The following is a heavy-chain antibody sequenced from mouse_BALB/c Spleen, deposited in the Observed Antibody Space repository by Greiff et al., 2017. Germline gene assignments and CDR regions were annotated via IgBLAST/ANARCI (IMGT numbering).Heavy chain of an antibody. D-gene: IGHD2-10*02. CDR1: GYTFTSYY. CDR3: AREGYGGYFDY. V-gene: IGHV1S56*01. CDR2: IYPGNVNT. J-gene: IGHJ2*01. Sequence: QVQLKQSGPELVKPGASVRISCKASGYTFTSYYIHWVKQRPGQGLEWIGWIYPGNVNTKYNEKFKGKATLTADKSSSTAYMQLSSLTSEDSAVYFCAREGYGGYFDYWGQGTTLTVSS.